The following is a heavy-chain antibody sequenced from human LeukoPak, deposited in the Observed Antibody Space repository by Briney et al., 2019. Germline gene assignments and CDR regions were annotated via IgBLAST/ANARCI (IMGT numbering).Heavy chain of an antibody. V-gene: IGHV1-18*01. D-gene: IGHD1-26*01. CDR2: INTYNGNT. CDR3: ARDPSLIVGATISFFDY. Sequence: ASVKVSCKASGYTFTSYGISWVRQAPGQGLEWMGWINTYNGNTNDAQKLQGRVTMTTDTSTSTAYMDLRSLRSDDTAVYYCARDPSLIVGATISFFDYWGQGTLVTVSS. J-gene: IGHJ4*02. CDR1: GYTFTSYG.